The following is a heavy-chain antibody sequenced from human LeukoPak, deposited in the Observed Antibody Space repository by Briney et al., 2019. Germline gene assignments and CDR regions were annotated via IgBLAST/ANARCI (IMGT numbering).Heavy chain of an antibody. J-gene: IGHJ4*02. V-gene: IGHV1-69*04. D-gene: IGHD5-24*01. CDR3: ARGPRRDGYNL. CDR1: GGTFSSYA. Sequence: VASVKVSCKASGGTFSSYAISWVRQAPGQGLEWMGRIIPILGIANYALKFQGRVTITADKSTSTAYMELSSLRSEDTAVYYCARGPRRDGYNLWGQGTLVTVSS. CDR2: IIPILGIA.